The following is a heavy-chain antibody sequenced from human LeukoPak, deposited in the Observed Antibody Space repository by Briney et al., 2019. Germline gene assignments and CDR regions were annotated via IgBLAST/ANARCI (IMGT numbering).Heavy chain of an antibody. D-gene: IGHD4-17*01. CDR1: GGTFSSYA. CDR2: IIPIFGTA. Sequence: SVKVSCKASGGTFSSYAISWVRQASGQGLEWMGGIIPIFGTANYAQKFQGRVTITADESTSTAYMELSSLRSEDTAVYYCASSPEGGGDYEPFDYWGQGTLVTVSS. V-gene: IGHV1-69*01. CDR3: ASSPEGGGDYEPFDY. J-gene: IGHJ4*02.